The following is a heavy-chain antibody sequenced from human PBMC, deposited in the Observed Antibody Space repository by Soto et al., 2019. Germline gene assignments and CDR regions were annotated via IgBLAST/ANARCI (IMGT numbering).Heavy chain of an antibody. CDR1: GFTFSSHA. J-gene: IGHJ4*02. Sequence: EVQLLESGGGLVQPGGSLRLSCAASGFTFSSHAMSWVRQAPGKGLEWASIVTGSGGSTYYADSVKGRFSISRDNSKNTLYLQMNSLRAEDTAVYYCAKDYAGSYYYFDYWGQGTLVTVSS. CDR3: AKDYAGSYYYFDY. CDR2: VTGSGGST. D-gene: IGHD1-26*01. V-gene: IGHV3-23*01.